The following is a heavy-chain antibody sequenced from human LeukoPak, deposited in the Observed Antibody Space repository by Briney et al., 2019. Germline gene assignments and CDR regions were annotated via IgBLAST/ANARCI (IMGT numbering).Heavy chain of an antibody. CDR3: AKDPYYYYYMDV. CDR2: IRYDGSNK. J-gene: IGHJ6*03. V-gene: IGHV3-30*02. Sequence: GGSLRLSCAASGFTFSSYGMHWVRQAPGKGLEWVAFIRYDGSNKYYADSVKGRFTISRDNSKNTLYLQMNSLRAEDTAVYYCAKDPYYYYYMDVWGKGTTVTISS. CDR1: GFTFSSYG.